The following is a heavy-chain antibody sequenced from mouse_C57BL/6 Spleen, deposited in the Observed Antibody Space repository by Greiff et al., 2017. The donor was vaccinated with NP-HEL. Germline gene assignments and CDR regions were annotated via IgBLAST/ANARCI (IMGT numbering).Heavy chain of an antibody. CDR3: ARPTGQNYFDY. CDR1: GFTFSDYY. Sequence: EVQVVESGGGLVQPGGSLKLSCAASGFTFSDYYMYWVRQTPEKRLEWVAYISNGGGSTYYPETVKGRFTISRDNAKNPLYLQMSRLKSEDTAMYYCARPTGQNYFDYWGQGTTLTVSS. J-gene: IGHJ2*01. V-gene: IGHV5-12*01. D-gene: IGHD1-1*01. CDR2: ISNGGGST.